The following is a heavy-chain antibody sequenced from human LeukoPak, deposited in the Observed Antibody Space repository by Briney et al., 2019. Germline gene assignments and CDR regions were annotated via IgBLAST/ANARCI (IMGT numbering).Heavy chain of an antibody. CDR2: ISSSSSTI. CDR1: VFTFSSYS. Sequence: GGSLRLSCAACVFTFSSYSMNWVRQAPGKGLEWVSYISSSSSTIYYADSVKGRFTISRDNAKNSLYLQMYTLRDEDTAAMYCSADTVGGWLQLKSGPMDGMDVWGQGTTVTVSS. D-gene: IGHD5-24*01. CDR3: SADTVGGWLQLKSGPMDGMDV. J-gene: IGHJ6*02. V-gene: IGHV3-48*02.